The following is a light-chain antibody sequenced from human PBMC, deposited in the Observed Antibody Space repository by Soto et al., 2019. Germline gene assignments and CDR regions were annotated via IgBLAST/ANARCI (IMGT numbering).Light chain of an antibody. CDR1: SSNIGAGYD. Sequence: QSALTQPPSVSGAPGQRVTISCTGSSSNIGAGYDVHWYQQLPGTAPKLLIYGNSNRPSGVPDRFSGSKSSTSASLAITGLQAEDEADYYCQSYDSSLSDVVFGGGTKLTVL. CDR3: QSYDSSLSDVV. V-gene: IGLV1-40*01. CDR2: GNS. J-gene: IGLJ2*01.